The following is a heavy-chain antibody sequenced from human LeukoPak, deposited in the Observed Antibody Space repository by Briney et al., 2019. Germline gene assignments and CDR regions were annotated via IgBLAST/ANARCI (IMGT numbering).Heavy chain of an antibody. V-gene: IGHV4-28*05. CDR3: ARGGYYYYYGMDV. CDR2: IYYSGGI. CDR1: GYSISSSNY. J-gene: IGHJ6*02. Sequence: SDTLSLTCAVSGYSISSSNYWAWIRQPPGKGLEWIGHIYYSGGIYYNPSLKSRVTMSVDTSKNQFSLKLSSVTAADTAVYYCARGGYYYYYGMDVWGQGTTVTVSS. D-gene: IGHD1-26*01.